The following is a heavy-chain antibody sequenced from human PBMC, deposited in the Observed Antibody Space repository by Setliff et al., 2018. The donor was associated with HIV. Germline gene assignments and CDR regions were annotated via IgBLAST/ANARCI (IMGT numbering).Heavy chain of an antibody. CDR2: ITGSGGNT. CDR3: AKGHYDYWYYFDY. J-gene: IGHJ4*02. V-gene: IGHV3-23*01. D-gene: IGHD5-12*01. Sequence: GGSLRLSCVPSGFTFGGFAMSWVRQAPGRGLEWVSAITGSGGNTYYADSVKGRFTISRDNSENTLYLQMNSLGADDTATYYCAKGHYDYWYYFDYWGPGTLVTVSS. CDR1: GFTFGGFA.